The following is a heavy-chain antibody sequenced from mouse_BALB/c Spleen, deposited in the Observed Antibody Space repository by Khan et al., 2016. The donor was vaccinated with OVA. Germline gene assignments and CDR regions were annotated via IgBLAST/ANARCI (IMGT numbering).Heavy chain of an antibody. V-gene: IGHV1S137*01. J-gene: IGHJ3*01. Sequence: VQLQESGPELVRPGVSVKISCKGPDYTFTDYPMHWVQQRHVKNLEWIGAVSTNYGNTNYNQKFKGKAIMTVDKSSSTAYMELARLTSEDSAIYYCASDDGYSLFAYWGQGTLVTVSA. CDR3: ASDDGYSLFAY. D-gene: IGHD2-3*01. CDR2: VSTNYGNT. CDR1: DYTFTDYP.